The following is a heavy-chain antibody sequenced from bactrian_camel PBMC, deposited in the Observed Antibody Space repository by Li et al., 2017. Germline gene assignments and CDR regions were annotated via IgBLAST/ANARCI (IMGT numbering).Heavy chain of an antibody. J-gene: IGHJ6*01. CDR2: ILSDGTNT. D-gene: IGHD6*01. CDR1: GFTFSNYG. Sequence: HVQLVESGGGLVQPGGSLRLSCATSGFTFSNYGMSWVRQAPGKGPEWVSAILSDGTNTYYADYVKGRLTISRDNAKNTLYLQMNSLKSEDTALYYCNRRGTVVAGSKSVCDFGYWGRGTQVTVS. CDR3: NRRGTVVAGSKSVCDFGY. V-gene: IGHV3S6*01.